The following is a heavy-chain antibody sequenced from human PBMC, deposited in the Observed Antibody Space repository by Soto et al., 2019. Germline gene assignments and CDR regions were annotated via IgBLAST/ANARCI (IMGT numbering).Heavy chain of an antibody. V-gene: IGHV4-34*01. Sequence: SETLSLTCAVYGGSFSGYYWSWIRQPPGKGLEWIGEINHSGSTNYNPSLKSRVTISVDTSKNQFSLKLSSVTAADTAVYYCARADRVDRPTYYDILTGRLKCFDYWGQGTLVTVSS. CDR2: INHSGST. CDR3: ARADRVDRPTYYDILTGRLKCFDY. CDR1: GGSFSGYY. J-gene: IGHJ4*02. D-gene: IGHD3-9*01.